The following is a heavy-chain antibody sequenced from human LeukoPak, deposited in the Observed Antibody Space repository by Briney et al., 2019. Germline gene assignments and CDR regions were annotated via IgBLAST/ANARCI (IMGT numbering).Heavy chain of an antibody. Sequence: GGSLRLSCAASGFTFSSYAMSWVRQAPEKGLEWVSVISGSGGHTYYADSVKGRFTISRDNSKDTLYLQMNSLRADDTAVYYCAKDWCSASSCYIDYWGQGTLVTVSS. J-gene: IGHJ4*02. CDR3: AKDWCSASSCYIDY. V-gene: IGHV3-23*01. D-gene: IGHD2-15*01. CDR1: GFTFSSYA. CDR2: ISGSGGHT.